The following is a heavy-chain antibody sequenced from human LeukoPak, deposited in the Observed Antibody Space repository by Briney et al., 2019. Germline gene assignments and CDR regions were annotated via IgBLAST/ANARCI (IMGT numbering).Heavy chain of an antibody. CDR1: GFTFSSHW. D-gene: IGHD2-21*01. CDR2: INRDGSEE. Sequence: GGSLRLSCAASGFTFSSHWMSWVRQVPGKGLAWVANINRDGSEEYYVDSVRGRVTISRDNAKNSLYLQMNSLRADDTAVYYCVRVLIVGSRSIFEHWGQGTLVTVSS. J-gene: IGHJ4*02. V-gene: IGHV3-7*01. CDR3: VRVLIVGSRSIFEH.